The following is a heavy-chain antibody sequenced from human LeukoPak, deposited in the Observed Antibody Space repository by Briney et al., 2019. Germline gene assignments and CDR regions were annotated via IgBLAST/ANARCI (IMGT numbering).Heavy chain of an antibody. J-gene: IGHJ4*02. Sequence: GGSLRLSCAASGFTFSSYSMNWVRQAPGKGLERVSSISSSSSYIYYADSVKGRFTISRDNAKNSLYLQMNSLRAEDTAVYYCATSNYYDSSGYYSDYWGQGTLVTVSS. CDR3: ATSNYYDSSGYYSDY. CDR1: GFTFSSYS. D-gene: IGHD3-22*01. CDR2: ISSSSSYI. V-gene: IGHV3-21*01.